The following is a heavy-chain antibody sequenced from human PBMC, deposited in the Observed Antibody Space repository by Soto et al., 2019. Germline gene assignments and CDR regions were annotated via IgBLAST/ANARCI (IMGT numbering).Heavy chain of an antibody. CDR2: VDTGNGNT. J-gene: IGHJ4*02. Sequence: ASVKVSCKASGYTFTTYAIHWVRQAPGQRLEWMGWVDTGNGNTKYSQKFQDRVTISRDTSASTAYMELSSLRSEDTAVYYCANYGSGSYYYWGQGTLVTVSS. CDR1: GYTFTTYA. V-gene: IGHV1-3*04. CDR3: ANYGSGSYYY. D-gene: IGHD3-10*01.